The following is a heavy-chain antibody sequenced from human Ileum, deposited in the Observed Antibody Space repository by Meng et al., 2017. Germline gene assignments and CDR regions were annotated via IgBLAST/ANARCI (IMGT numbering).Heavy chain of an antibody. CDR2: MNPNSGNT. J-gene: IGHJ4*02. D-gene: IGHD3-16*02. CDR1: GYTFTSYD. V-gene: IGHV1-8*01. CDR3: ARAYYDYVWGSYRKQYYFDY. Sequence: ASVKVSCKASGYTFTSYDINWVRQATGQGLEWMGWMNPNSGNTGYAQKFQGRVTMTRNTSISTAYMELSSLRSEDTAVYYCARAYYDYVWGSYRKQYYFDYWGQGTLVTVSS.